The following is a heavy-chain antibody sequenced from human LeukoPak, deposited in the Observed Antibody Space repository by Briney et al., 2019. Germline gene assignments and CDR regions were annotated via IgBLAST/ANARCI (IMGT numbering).Heavy chain of an antibody. J-gene: IGHJ4*02. Sequence: GGSLRLSCAASGFTFSSYAMSWVRQAPGKGLEWVSAISGSGGSTYYADSVKGRFTISRDNSKNTLYLQMNSLRAEDTAVYYCAKDGGHVFMHYDDYEDWFDYWGQGTLVTVSS. CDR3: AKDGGHVFMHYDDYEDWFDY. V-gene: IGHV3-23*01. CDR1: GFTFSSYA. CDR2: ISGSGGST. D-gene: IGHD4-17*01.